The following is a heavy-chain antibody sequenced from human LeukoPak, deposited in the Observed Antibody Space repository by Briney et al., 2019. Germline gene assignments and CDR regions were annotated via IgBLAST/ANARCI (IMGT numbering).Heavy chain of an antibody. Sequence: SETLSLTCTVSGGFISGYWWSWIRQAAGKGLECIGRIYSSGSTNYSPSLKSRVTMSVDTSKNQLSLKLTSVSAADTAVYYCARARVVTTASDSYYYMDVWGKGTTVTVSS. J-gene: IGHJ6*03. CDR1: GGFISGYW. D-gene: IGHD4-23*01. CDR3: ARARVVTTASDSYYYMDV. V-gene: IGHV4-4*07. CDR2: IYSSGST.